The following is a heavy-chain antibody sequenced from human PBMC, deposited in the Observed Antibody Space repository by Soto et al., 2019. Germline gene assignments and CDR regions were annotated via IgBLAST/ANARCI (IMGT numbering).Heavy chain of an antibody. CDR1: GFTFSSYA. D-gene: IGHD1-26*01. V-gene: IGHV3-23*01. CDR3: AKPWELRPDYYYGMYV. Sequence: GGSLRLSCAASGFTFSSYAMSWVRQAPGKGLEWVSAISGSGGSTYYADSVKGRFTISRDNSKNTLYLQMNSLRAEDTAVYYCAKPWELRPDYYYGMYVWGQGTTVTVSS. CDR2: ISGSGGST. J-gene: IGHJ6*02.